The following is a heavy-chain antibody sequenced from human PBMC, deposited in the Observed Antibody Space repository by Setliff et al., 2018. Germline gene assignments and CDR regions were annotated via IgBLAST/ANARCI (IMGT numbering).Heavy chain of an antibody. V-gene: IGHV4-34*01. CDR1: GGSFSGYY. J-gene: IGHJ4*02. CDR3: ARGRSNFWGYYFDY. CDR2: INHSGST. Sequence: SETLSLTCAVYGGSFSGYYWSWIRQPPGKGLEWIGEINHSGSTNYNPSLKSRVTISVDTSKNQFPLKLSSVTAADTAVYYCARGRSNFWGYYFDYWGQGTLVTVSS. D-gene: IGHD3-3*01.